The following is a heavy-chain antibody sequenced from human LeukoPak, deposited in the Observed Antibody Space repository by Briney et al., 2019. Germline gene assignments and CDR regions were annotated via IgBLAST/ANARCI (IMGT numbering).Heavy chain of an antibody. V-gene: IGHV3-53*01. CDR2: IYNGDRT. J-gene: IGHJ4*02. CDR3: TKSGPRTRGSYLSHYDY. CDR1: GFTGSSQH. Sequence: GGSLRLSCASSGFTGSSQHMIWVRQAPGKGLEWVAVIYNGDRTYYADSVKGRFTISRDNSKNTLFLQMNSLRAEDTAVYYRTKSGPRTRGSYLSHYDYWGQGTLVTVSS. D-gene: IGHD1-26*01.